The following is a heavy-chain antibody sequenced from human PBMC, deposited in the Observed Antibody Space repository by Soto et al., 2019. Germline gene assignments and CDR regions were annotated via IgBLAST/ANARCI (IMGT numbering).Heavy chain of an antibody. Sequence: QVQLVQSGAEVKKPGASVKVSCKASGCTFTSYGISWVRQAPGQGLEWMGWISAYNGNTNYAQKLQGRVTMTTDTSTSTAYMELRSLRSDDTAVYYCARASLVAVAGGEHFQHWGQGTLVTVSS. CDR2: ISAYNGNT. CDR1: GCTFTSYG. CDR3: ARASLVAVAGGEHFQH. J-gene: IGHJ1*01. D-gene: IGHD6-19*01. V-gene: IGHV1-18*01.